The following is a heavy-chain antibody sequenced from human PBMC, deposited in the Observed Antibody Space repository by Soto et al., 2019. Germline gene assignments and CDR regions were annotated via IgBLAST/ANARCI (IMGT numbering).Heavy chain of an antibody. CDR2: MYYSGST. CDR1: GGSISSGDYY. V-gene: IGHV4-30-4*01. Sequence: QVQLQESGPGLVKPSQTLSLTCTVSGGSISSGDYYWSWIRQPPGKGLEWIGYMYYSGSTYYNPSLXSXXTISVDTSTNQFALKLSSVTAADTAVYYCARWLGSGPHFDYWGQGTLVTVSS. CDR3: ARWLGSGPHFDY. J-gene: IGHJ4*02. D-gene: IGHD3-22*01.